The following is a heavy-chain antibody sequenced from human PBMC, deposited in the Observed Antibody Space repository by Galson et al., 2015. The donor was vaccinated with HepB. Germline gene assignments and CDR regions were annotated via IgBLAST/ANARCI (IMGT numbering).Heavy chain of an antibody. V-gene: IGHV1-18*01. CDR2: ISAYNGNT. D-gene: IGHD2-2*02. J-gene: IGHJ4*02. CDR3: ARDWLQIVVVPAAIQGGGSGPGGILDY. Sequence: SVKVSCKASGYTFTSYGISWVRQAPGQGLEWMGWISAYNGNTNYAQKLQGRVTMTTDTSTSTAYMELRSLRSDDTAVYYCARDWLQIVVVPAAIQGGGSGPGGILDYWGQGTLVTVSS. CDR1: GYTFTSYG.